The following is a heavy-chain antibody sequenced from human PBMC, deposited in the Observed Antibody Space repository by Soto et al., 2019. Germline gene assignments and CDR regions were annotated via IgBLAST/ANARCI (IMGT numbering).Heavy chain of an antibody. CDR2: ISPSGST. CDR1: GGSLNGNY. V-gene: IGHV4-34*01. D-gene: IGHD2-2*02. CDR3: ATVRDTFLAASYYFDN. Sequence: QVQLQQWGAGLLKPSETLSLTCAVYGGSLNGNYWTWLRQTPGKGLEWMVDISPSGSTKYNTSLQIRVSISLYTSKDQFSLKMKSVTAADTAVYYCATVRDTFLAASYYFDNCGQGTVVTVSS. J-gene: IGHJ4*02.